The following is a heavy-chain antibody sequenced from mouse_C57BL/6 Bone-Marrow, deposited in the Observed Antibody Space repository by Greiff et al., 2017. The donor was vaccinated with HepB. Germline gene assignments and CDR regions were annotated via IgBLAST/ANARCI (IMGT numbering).Heavy chain of an antibody. CDR3: ARHRYGNYALDY. V-gene: IGHV5-12*01. Sequence: EVKLMESGGGLVQPGGSLKLSCAASGFTFSDYYMYWVRQTPEKRLEWVAYISNGGGSTYYPDTVKGRFTISRDNAKNTLYLQMSRLKSEDTAMYYCARHRYGNYALDYWGQGTTLTVSS. CDR1: GFTFSDYY. D-gene: IGHD2-10*02. CDR2: ISNGGGST. J-gene: IGHJ2*01.